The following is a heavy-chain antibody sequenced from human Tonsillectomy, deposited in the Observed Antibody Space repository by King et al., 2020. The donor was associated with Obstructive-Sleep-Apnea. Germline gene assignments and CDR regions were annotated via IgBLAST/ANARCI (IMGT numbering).Heavy chain of an antibody. D-gene: IGHD7-27*01. CDR2: IKSTTDGGTT. V-gene: IGHV3-15*01. CDR3: TLTGGHWGNDY. CDR1: GLTFSNAW. Sequence: VQLVESGGGLVKPGGCLRLSFADSGLTFSNAWRNWVCQAPGKWLEWVCRIKSTTDGGTTDYAAPVKGRFTISRDDSKNTMYLQMNSLNTEDTAVYYCTLTGGHWGNDYWGQGTLVTVSS. J-gene: IGHJ4*02.